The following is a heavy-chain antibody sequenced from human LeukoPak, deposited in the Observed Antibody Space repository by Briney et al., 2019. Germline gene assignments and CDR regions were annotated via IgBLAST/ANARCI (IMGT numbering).Heavy chain of an antibody. Sequence: GGSLRLSCAVSGFTVSSNYMNWVRQAPGKGLEWVSVIYSGGTTYYADSVKGRFTISRDNSKNTQYLQMNSLRAEDTAVYYCAKYISSSSAWYFDLWGRGTLVTVSS. V-gene: IGHV3-66*01. CDR2: IYSGGTT. J-gene: IGHJ2*01. D-gene: IGHD6-6*01. CDR1: GFTVSSNY. CDR3: AKYISSSSAWYFDL.